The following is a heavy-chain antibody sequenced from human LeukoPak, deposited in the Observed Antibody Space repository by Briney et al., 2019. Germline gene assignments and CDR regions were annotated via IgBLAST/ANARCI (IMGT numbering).Heavy chain of an antibody. CDR1: GYTFTKHD. CDR2: INAYNGNT. CDR3: ARVARYGDSSFDY. J-gene: IGHJ4*02. Sequence: ASVKVSCKASGYTFTKHDITWVRQAPGQGLEWMGWINAYNGNTNYAQKLQGRVTMTTDTSTSTAYMELRSLRSDDTAVYYCARVARYGDSSFDYWGQGTLVTVSS. D-gene: IGHD4-17*01. V-gene: IGHV1-18*01.